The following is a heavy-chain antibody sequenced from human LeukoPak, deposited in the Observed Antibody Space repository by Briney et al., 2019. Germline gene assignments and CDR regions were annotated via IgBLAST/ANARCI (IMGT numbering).Heavy chain of an antibody. CDR1: GFTFSRFE. CDR3: ARDYGGVMFDS. J-gene: IGHJ4*02. Sequence: PGGSLRLSCAASGFTFSRFEMNWVRQGPGKGLEWVSYISGSGSTKYYAETAKGRFTISRDNGKNSLYLQMNSLRAGDTAVYYCARDYGGVMFDSWGQGTLVTVSS. V-gene: IGHV3-48*03. CDR2: ISGSGSTK. D-gene: IGHD4-23*01.